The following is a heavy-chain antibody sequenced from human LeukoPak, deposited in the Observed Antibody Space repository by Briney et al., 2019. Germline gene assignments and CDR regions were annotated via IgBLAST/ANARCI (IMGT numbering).Heavy chain of an antibody. J-gene: IGHJ4*02. CDR2: IYPDDSET. V-gene: IGHV5-51*01. CDR1: GYIYINSW. CDR3: ARVYGYPSTWIDY. Sequence: GESLKISCKASGYIYINSWIAWVRQMPGRGLEWIGMIYPDDSETKYSPSFQGQVTISADKSTGIVYLQLSSLQASDTATYYCARVYGYPSTWIDYCGQGTLVTVSS. D-gene: IGHD5/OR15-5a*01.